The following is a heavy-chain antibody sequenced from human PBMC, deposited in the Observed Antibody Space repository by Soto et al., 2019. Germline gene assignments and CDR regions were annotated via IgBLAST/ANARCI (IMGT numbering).Heavy chain of an antibody. J-gene: IGHJ4*02. D-gene: IGHD6-13*01. CDR1: GFTFSTHA. CDR2: VSCDGTNK. Sequence: QVQLVESGGGVVQPGRSLRLSCAASGFTFSTHAMHWVRQAPGKGLECVAIVSCDGTNKYHADSVKGRFTISRDNSKNTLYLQMSSLPPEDTAGYYCARDQTGITTAGGGRIDHWGQGTLVTVSS. V-gene: IGHV3-30-3*01. CDR3: ARDQTGITTAGGGRIDH.